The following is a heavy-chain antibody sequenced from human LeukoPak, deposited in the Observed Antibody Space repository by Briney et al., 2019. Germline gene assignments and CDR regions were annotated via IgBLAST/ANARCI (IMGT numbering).Heavy chain of an antibody. Sequence: ASVKVSCKASGGTFSSYAISWVRQAPGQGLEWMGGIIPIFGTANYAQKFQGRVTTTADESTSTAYMELSSLRSEDTAVYYCARGGYSSSWYYFDYWGQGTLVTVSS. CDR3: ARGGYSSSWYYFDY. J-gene: IGHJ4*02. V-gene: IGHV1-69*13. CDR1: GGTFSSYA. CDR2: IIPIFGTA. D-gene: IGHD6-13*01.